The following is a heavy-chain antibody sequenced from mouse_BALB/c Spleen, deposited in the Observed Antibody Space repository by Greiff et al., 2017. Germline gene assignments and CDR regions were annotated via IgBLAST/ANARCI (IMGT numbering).Heavy chain of an antibody. Sequence: EVQLKESGGGLVQPGGSRKLSCAASGFTFSSFGMHWVRQAPEKGLEWVAYISSGSSTIYYADTVKGRFTISRDNPKNTLFPQMTSLRSEDTAMYYCARAPRDGTPSYAMDYWGQGTSVTVSS. CDR1: GFTFSSFG. D-gene: IGHD2-3*01. J-gene: IGHJ4*01. CDR3: ARAPRDGTPSYAMDY. CDR2: ISSGSSTI. V-gene: IGHV5-17*02.